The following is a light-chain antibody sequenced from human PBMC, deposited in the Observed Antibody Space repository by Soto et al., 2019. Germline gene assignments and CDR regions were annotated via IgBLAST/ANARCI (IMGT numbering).Light chain of an antibody. CDR1: SGHPYSA. CDR3: QTWDTGIRL. V-gene: IGLV4-69*01. J-gene: IGLJ6*01. Sequence: QPVLPQSPSASASLGASVTLTCTLSSGHPYSAIAWHQHQPERGPRYLMKVNPDGTYFKGDGIPARFSGSSSGAERYLTISRRQSEDEADYYCQTWDTGIRLFGCGTKVTVL. CDR2: VNPDGTY.